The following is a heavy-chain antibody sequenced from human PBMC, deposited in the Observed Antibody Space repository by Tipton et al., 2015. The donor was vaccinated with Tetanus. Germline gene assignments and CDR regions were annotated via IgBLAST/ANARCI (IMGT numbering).Heavy chain of an antibody. V-gene: IGHV3-30*18. Sequence: SLRLSCAASGFTFSSYGMHWVRQAPGKGLEWVAVISYDGSNKYYADSVKGRFTISRDNSKNTLYLQMNSLRAEDTAVYYCAKEPSIVGATYWGQGTLVTVSS. CDR1: GFTFSSYG. CDR3: AKEPSIVGATY. J-gene: IGHJ4*02. D-gene: IGHD1-26*01. CDR2: ISYDGSNK.